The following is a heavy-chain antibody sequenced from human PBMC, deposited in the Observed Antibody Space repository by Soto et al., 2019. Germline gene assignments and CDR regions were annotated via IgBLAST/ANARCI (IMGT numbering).Heavy chain of an antibody. D-gene: IGHD4-17*01. V-gene: IGHV1-69*13. CDR2: IIPIFGTA. CDR1: GGAFSSYA. Sequence: GASVTLSCKTAGGAFSSYAIIWVRQAPGQGLEWMGGIIPIFGTANYAQKFQGRVTITADESTSTVYMELRTLRPEDTAVYYCAREGLVLVPTTVNSDYYYYAMDVWGQGTTVTVSS. CDR3: AREGLVLVPTTVNSDYYYYAMDV. J-gene: IGHJ6*02.